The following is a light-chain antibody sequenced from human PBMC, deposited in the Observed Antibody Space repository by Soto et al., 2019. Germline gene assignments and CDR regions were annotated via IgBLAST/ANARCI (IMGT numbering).Light chain of an antibody. CDR3: QQSHSSPIS. V-gene: IGKV1-12*01. CDR2: AAS. J-gene: IGKJ5*01. CDR1: RVIRSW. Sequence: HLTECQSSVSASVGDSVTITCRASRVIRSWLAWYPQKPGKAPNIXIYAASHLQSGVPSLFSSSGSGTDFTLTINYLQPEDFETYYCQQSHSSPISFGQGTRLEIK.